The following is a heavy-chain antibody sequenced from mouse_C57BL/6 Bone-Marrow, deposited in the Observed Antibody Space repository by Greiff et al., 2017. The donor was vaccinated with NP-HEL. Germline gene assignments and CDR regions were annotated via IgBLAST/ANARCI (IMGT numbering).Heavy chain of an antibody. J-gene: IGHJ1*03. Sequence: QVQLQQPGAELVKPGASVKLSCKASGYTFTSYWMHWVKQRPGQGLEWIGMIHPNSGSTNYNEKFKSKATLTVDKSSSTACMQLSSLTSEDSAVYYCARRGYYGNYKRYFDVWGTGTTVTVSS. V-gene: IGHV1-64*01. CDR3: ARRGYYGNYKRYFDV. CDR2: IHPNSGST. D-gene: IGHD2-1*01. CDR1: GYTFTSYW.